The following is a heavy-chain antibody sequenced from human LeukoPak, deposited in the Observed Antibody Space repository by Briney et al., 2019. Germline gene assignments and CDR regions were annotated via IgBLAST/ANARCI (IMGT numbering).Heavy chain of an antibody. Sequence: SETLSLTCTVSGGSISSSSYYWGWIRQPPGKGLEWIGSIYYSGSTYYNPSLKSRVTISVDTSKNQFSLKLSSVTAADTAVYYCARVFGSSLPYYFDYWGQGTLVTVSS. V-gene: IGHV4-39*07. D-gene: IGHD6-13*01. J-gene: IGHJ4*02. CDR1: GGSISSSSYY. CDR3: ARVFGSSLPYYFDY. CDR2: IYYSGST.